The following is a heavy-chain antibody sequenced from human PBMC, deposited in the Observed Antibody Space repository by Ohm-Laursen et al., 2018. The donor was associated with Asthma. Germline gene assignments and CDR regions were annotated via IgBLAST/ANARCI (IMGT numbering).Heavy chain of an antibody. J-gene: IGHJ6*02. D-gene: IGHD2-15*01. CDR2: IIGSGADT. CDR3: ARETATGSQNIHYYDLDV. V-gene: IGHV3-23*01. Sequence: GSLRLSCTASGFTFSSYAMSWVRQAPGKGLECVSAIIGSGADTYYADSVKGRFTISRDNSKNTLYLQMITLRAEDTAVYYCARETATGSQNIHYYDLDVWGQGTTVIVSS. CDR1: GFTFSSYA.